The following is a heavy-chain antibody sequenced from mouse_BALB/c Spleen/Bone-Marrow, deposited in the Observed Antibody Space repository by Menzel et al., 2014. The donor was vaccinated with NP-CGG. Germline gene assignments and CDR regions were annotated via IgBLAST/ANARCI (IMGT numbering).Heavy chain of an antibody. CDR3: ARLGYYGSFAY. CDR1: GFDFSRYW. D-gene: IGHD1-2*01. J-gene: IGHJ3*01. V-gene: IGHV4-1*02. CDR2: INPDSNTI. Sequence: EVKLVESGGGLVQPGGSPKLSCAASGFDFSRYWMSWVRQAPGKGLEWIGEINPDSNTINYTPSLKDKFIISRDNAKNTLCLQMSKVRSEDTALYYCARLGYYGSFAYWGQGTLVTVSA.